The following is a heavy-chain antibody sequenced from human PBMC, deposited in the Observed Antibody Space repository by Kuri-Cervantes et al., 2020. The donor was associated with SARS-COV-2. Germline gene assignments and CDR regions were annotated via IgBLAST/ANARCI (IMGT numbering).Heavy chain of an antibody. CDR3: ARDKDDYSNYGDYGMDV. D-gene: IGHD4-11*01. J-gene: IGHJ6*02. V-gene: IGHV3-21*01. CDR2: ISSSSSYI. Sequence: GGCMRLSCAVSGFTFSSYSMNWVRQAPGKGLEWVSSISSSSSYIYYADSVKGLFTISRDNAKNSLYLQMNSLRAEDTAVCYCARDKDDYSNYGDYGMDVWGQGTTVTVSS. CDR1: GFTFSSYS.